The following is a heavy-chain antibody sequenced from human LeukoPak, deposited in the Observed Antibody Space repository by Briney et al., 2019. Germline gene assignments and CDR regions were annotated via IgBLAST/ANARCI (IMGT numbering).Heavy chain of an antibody. CDR3: AKGVAVASPYYFDY. D-gene: IGHD6-19*01. Sequence: GGSLRLSCAASGFTFSSYAMSWVRQAPGKGLEWVSPISGSGSSTYYADSVKGRFTISRDNSKNTLYLQMNSLRAEDTAVYYCAKGVAVASPYYFDYWGQGTLVNVSS. CDR2: ISGSGSST. V-gene: IGHV3-23*01. J-gene: IGHJ4*02. CDR1: GFTFSSYA.